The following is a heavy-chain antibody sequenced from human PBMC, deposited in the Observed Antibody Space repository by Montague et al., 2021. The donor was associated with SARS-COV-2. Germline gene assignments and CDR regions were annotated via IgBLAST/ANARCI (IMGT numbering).Heavy chain of an antibody. J-gene: IGHJ4*02. Sequence: SETLSLTCSVSAGSVNSGTYYWNWIRQPPGKGLEWIGYVYYNGDIKHNPSLKSRVSLSLDTSTNQFSLQLNSLTAADTAVYYCARGASLAGRFNYWGQGILITVSS. CDR2: VYYNGDI. V-gene: IGHV4-61*01. D-gene: IGHD6-19*01. CDR3: ARGASLAGRFNY. CDR1: AGSVNSGTYY.